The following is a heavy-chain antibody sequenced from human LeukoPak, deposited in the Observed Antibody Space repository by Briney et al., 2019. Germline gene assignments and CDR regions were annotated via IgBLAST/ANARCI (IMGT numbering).Heavy chain of an antibody. CDR2: INHSGST. V-gene: IGHV4-34*01. J-gene: IGHJ4*02. CDR1: GGSFSGYY. Sequence: SETLSLTCAVYGGSFSGYYWSWIRQPPGKGLEWIGEINHSGSTNYNPSLKSRVTISVDTSKNQFSLKLSSVTAEDTAVYYCAKGGPTYDYDSSGYYRFDYWGQGTLVTVSS. CDR3: AKGGPTYDYDSSGYYRFDY. D-gene: IGHD3-22*01.